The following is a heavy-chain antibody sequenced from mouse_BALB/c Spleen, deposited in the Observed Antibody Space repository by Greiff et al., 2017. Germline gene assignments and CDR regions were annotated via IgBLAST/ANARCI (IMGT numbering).Heavy chain of an antibody. CDR3: AKTQPPAYYAMDY. J-gene: IGHJ4*01. Sequence: EVKLQESGPGLVKPSQSLSLTCTVTGYSITSDYAWNWIRQFPGNKLEWMGYISYSGSTSYNPSLKSRISITRDTSKNQFFLQLNSVTTEDTATYYCAKTQPPAYYAMDYWGQGTSVTVSS. CDR1: GYSITSDYA. D-gene: IGHD6-1*01. V-gene: IGHV3-2*02. CDR2: ISYSGST.